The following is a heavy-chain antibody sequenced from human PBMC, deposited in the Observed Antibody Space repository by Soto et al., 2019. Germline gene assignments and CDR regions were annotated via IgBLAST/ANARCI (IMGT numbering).Heavy chain of an antibody. Sequence: PGGSLRLSCAASGFTLNSFFMHWGRQAPGRGLMWVSRINNDGSSTTYADSVKGRFIISRDNAKNTLYLQMNSLRAEDTAVYFCVRDQDSRGYSGVNHWGQGP. D-gene: IGHD3-22*01. CDR2: INNDGSST. V-gene: IGHV3-74*01. CDR1: GFTLNSFF. J-gene: IGHJ5*02. CDR3: VRDQDSRGYSGVNH.